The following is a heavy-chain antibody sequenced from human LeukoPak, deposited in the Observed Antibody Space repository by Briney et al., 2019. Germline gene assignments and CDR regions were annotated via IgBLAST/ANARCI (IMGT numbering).Heavy chain of an antibody. J-gene: IGHJ4*02. CDR2: IYYSGST. D-gene: IGHD2-15*01. CDR1: GASISSYY. CDR3: ATDRGYCSGGSCYPVLDY. V-gene: IGHV4-59*12. Sequence: SETLSLTCTVSGASISSYYWSWIRQPPGKGLEWIGYIYYSGSTYYNPSLKSRVTISVDTSKNQFSLKLSSVTAADTAVYYCATDRGYCSGGSCYPVLDYWGQGTLVTVSS.